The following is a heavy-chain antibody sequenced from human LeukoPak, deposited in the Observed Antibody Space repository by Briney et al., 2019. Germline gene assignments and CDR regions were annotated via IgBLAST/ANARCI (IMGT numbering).Heavy chain of an antibody. Sequence: ASVKVSCKASGYTFTSYDINWVRQATGQGLEWMGWMNPNSGNTGYAQKFQGRVTMTRNTSISTAYMELNSLRAEDTAVYYCAKSPSTANYYYYYMDVWGKGTTVTVSS. CDR3: AKSPSTANYYYYYMDV. J-gene: IGHJ6*03. CDR2: MNPNSGNT. D-gene: IGHD2-21*02. CDR1: GYTFTSYD. V-gene: IGHV1-8*01.